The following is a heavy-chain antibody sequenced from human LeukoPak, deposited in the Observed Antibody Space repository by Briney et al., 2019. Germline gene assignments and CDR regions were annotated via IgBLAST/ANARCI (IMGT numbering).Heavy chain of an antibody. V-gene: IGHV3-30*18. J-gene: IGHJ4*02. D-gene: IGHD3-10*01. CDR2: ISYDGSNK. CDR1: GFTFSSYG. CDR3: AKDRDYGFPYHFDY. Sequence: GGSLRLSCAASGFTFSSYGMHWVRQAPGKGLEWVAVISYDGSNKYYADSVKGRFTISRDNSKNTLYLQMNSLRAEDTAVYYCAKDRDYGFPYHFDYWGQGTLVTVSS.